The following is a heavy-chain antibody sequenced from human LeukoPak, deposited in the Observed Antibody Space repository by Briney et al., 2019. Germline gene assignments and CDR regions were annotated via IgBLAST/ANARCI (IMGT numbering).Heavy chain of an antibody. J-gene: IGHJ4*02. Sequence: GGSLRLPCVASGFTFSSTTMGWVRRAPGRGLEWVSSITAIDGRTYYADSVRGRFTISRDNSKNTVYLQLNSLRAGDTAIYYCTKDRRGPAAGTWYFDSWGQGTLVTVSS. CDR3: TKDRRGPAAGTWYFDS. CDR1: GFTFSSTT. D-gene: IGHD6-13*01. V-gene: IGHV3-23*01. CDR2: ITAIDGRT.